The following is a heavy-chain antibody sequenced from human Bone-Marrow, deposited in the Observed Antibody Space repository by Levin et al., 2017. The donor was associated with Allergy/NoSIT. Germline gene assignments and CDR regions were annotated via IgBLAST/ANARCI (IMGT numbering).Heavy chain of an antibody. D-gene: IGHD6-19*01. CDR1: GGSFSGYY. J-gene: IGHJ4*02. CDR2: INHSGST. CDR3: ARGHDAVAGTYGVDY. V-gene: IGHV4-34*01. Sequence: PSETLSLTCAVYGGSFSGYYWSWIRQPPGKGLEWIGEINHSGSTNYNPSLKSRVTISVDTSKNQFSLKLSSVTAADTAVYYCARGHDAVAGTYGVDYWGQGTLVTVSS.